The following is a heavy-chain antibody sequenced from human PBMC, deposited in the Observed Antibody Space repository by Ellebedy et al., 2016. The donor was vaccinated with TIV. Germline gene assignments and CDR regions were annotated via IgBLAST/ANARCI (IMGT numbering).Heavy chain of an antibody. CDR3: AKEDGRLRYFD. V-gene: IGHV4-39*07. Sequence: MPSETLSLTCTVSGGSISISNHCWGWHRQPQGKGRDWIGSIHYSVTTYYNPSLRSRISISVDTSRNQFSLKLNSVTAADTAVYYCAKEDGRLRYFDWGQGTLVPVSS. D-gene: IGHD3-9*01. CDR2: IHYSVTT. J-gene: IGHJ4*02. CDR1: GGSISISNHC.